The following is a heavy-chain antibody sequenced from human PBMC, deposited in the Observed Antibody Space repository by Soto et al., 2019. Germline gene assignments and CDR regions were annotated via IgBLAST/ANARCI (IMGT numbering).Heavy chain of an antibody. CDR1: VFTVSSYA. J-gene: IGHJ4*02. V-gene: IGHV3-30-3*02. D-gene: IGHD3-9*01. CDR2: ISYDGSNK. CDR3: ASHYDILNYYFDY. Sequence: GFLRLACAASVFTVSSYAMHWVRQAPGKGLEWVAVISYDGSNKYYADSVKGRFTISRDNSKNTLYLQMNSLRAEDTAVYYCASHYDILNYYFDYWGQGTLVTV.